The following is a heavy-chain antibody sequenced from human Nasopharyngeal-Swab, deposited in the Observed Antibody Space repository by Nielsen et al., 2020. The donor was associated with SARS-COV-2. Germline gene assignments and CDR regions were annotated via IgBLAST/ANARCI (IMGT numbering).Heavy chain of an antibody. CDR2: ISWNSGST. CDR3: AKDMVSLGVCADY. CDR1: GFTFDDYA. Sequence: SLKISCAASGFTFDDYAMHWVRQAPGKGLEWVSGISWNSGSTGYADSVTGRFTNSRDNAKNSLYLQMNSLRDEDTALYYCAKDMVSLGVCADYWGQGTLVTVSS. D-gene: IGHD2-8*01. V-gene: IGHV3-9*01. J-gene: IGHJ4*01.